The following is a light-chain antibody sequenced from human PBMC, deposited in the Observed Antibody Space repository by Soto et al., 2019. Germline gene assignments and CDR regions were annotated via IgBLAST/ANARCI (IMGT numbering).Light chain of an antibody. J-gene: IGKJ1*01. CDR3: QQYNNWPPWT. V-gene: IGKV3-15*01. CDR1: QSVTGSY. CDR2: GAS. Sequence: EIVLTQSPGTLSLSPGERGALSCRASQSVTGSYLAWYQQKPGQAPRLLIYGASTRATGIPARFSGSGSGTEFTLTISSLQSEDFAVYYCQQYNNWPPWTFGQGTKVDIK.